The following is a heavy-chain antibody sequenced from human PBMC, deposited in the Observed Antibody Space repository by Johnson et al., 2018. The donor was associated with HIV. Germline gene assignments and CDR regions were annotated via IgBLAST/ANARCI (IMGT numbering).Heavy chain of an antibody. J-gene: IGHJ3*02. CDR3: AQGGGYGEDDAFDI. CDR2: ISYDGNNK. D-gene: IGHD3-22*01. CDR1: GFTVSSNY. V-gene: IGHV3-30-3*01. Sequence: QVQLVESGGGLVQPGGSLRLSCAAFGFTVSSNYMSWVRQAPGKGLEWVAVISYDGNNKYYADSVKGPFTISRDNSKNTLYLQMNSLRAEDTALYYCAQGGGYGEDDAFDIWGQGTMVTVSS.